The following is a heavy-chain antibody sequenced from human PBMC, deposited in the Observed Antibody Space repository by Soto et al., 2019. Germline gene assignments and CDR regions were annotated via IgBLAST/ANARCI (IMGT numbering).Heavy chain of an antibody. Sequence: QVQLVQSGAEVKKPGSSVKVSCKASGGTFSSSAISWVRQAPGQGIEWMGGIIPIFGTANYAQKFQGRVTITADKSTSTAYMELSSLRSEDTAVYYYARRMGLINFDYWGQGTLVTVSS. J-gene: IGHJ4*02. CDR3: ARRMGLINFDY. V-gene: IGHV1-69*06. CDR2: IIPIFGTA. CDR1: GGTFSSSA. D-gene: IGHD2-15*01.